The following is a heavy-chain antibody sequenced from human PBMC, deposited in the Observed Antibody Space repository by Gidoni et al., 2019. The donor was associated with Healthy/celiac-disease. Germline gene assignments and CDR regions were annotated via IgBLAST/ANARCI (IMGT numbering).Heavy chain of an antibody. J-gene: IGHJ4*02. CDR2: INPNSGGT. CDR3: ARSSGYEWTGEGFYDY. V-gene: IGHV1-2*02. D-gene: IGHD5-12*01. Sequence: QVQLVQSGAEVKKPGASVKVSCKASGYTFTGYYMPWVRQAPGQGLEWMGWINPNSGGTNYAQKFQGRVTMTRDTSISTAYMELSRLRSDDTAVYYCARSSGYEWTGEGFYDYWGQGTLVTVSS. CDR1: GYTFTGYY.